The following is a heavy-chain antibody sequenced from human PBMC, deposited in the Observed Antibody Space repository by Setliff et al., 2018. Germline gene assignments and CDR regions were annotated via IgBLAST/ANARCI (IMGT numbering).Heavy chain of an antibody. CDR1: GFTFSDYY. CDR3: TRGYGDYAY. CDR2: IRSKGYGGTT. Sequence: GGSLRLSCAASGFTFSDYYMSWVRQAPGKGLEWVGFIRSKGYGGTTEYAASVKGRFTISRDDSKSIAYLQMNSLKSEDTAVYYCTRGYGDYAYWGQGTLVTVSS. J-gene: IGHJ4*02. D-gene: IGHD4-17*01. V-gene: IGHV3-49*04.